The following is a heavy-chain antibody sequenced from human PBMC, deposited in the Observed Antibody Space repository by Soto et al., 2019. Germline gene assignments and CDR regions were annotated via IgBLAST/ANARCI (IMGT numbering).Heavy chain of an antibody. V-gene: IGHV4-34*01. J-gene: IGHJ5*02. CDR3: QRCHRFSDWFDA. CDR1: GGSFSGYY. D-gene: IGHD3-3*01. CDR2: INHSGST. Sequence: SETLSLTCAVYGGSFSGYYWSWIRQPPGKGLEWIGEINHSGSTNYNPSLKSRVTISVDTSKNQFSLRLTSVTAADTAVYYCQRCHRFSDWFDACGQGT.